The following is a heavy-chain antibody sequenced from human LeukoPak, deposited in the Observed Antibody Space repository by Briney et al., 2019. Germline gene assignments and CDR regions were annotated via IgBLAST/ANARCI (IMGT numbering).Heavy chain of an antibody. V-gene: IGHV4-34*01. CDR3: ARQASDYFYYYMDV. CDR2: INHSGST. Sequence: PSETLSLTCAVYGGSFSGYYWSWIRQPPGKGLEGIGEINHSGSTNYNPSLKRRVTISVDTSKKQFCLKLSSVTAADTAVYYCARQASDYFYYYMDVWGKGTTVTVS. J-gene: IGHJ6*03. CDR1: GGSFSGYY.